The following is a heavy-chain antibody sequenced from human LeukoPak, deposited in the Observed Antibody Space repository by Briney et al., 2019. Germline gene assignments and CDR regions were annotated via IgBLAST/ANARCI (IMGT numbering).Heavy chain of an antibody. CDR3: AREVVPAAMTYYYYYMDV. D-gene: IGHD2-2*01. Sequence: SETLSLTCTVSGGSISSGRYYWSWIRQPAGKALEWIGRIYTSGSTNYNPSLKSRVTISVDTSKNQFSLKLSSVTAADTAVYYCAREVVPAAMTYYYYYMDVWGKGTTVTVSS. J-gene: IGHJ6*03. CDR2: IYTSGST. CDR1: GGSISSGRYY. V-gene: IGHV4-61*02.